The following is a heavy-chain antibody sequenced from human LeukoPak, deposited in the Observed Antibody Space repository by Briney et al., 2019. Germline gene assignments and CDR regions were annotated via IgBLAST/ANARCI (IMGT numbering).Heavy chain of an antibody. CDR1: GFTFSSFG. V-gene: IGHV3-33*01. J-gene: IGHJ5*02. D-gene: IGHD6-13*01. CDR3: VRGVGVSRFNYFDP. CDR2: IWYDASNK. Sequence: GGSLRLSCAASGFTFSSFGMHWVRQAPGKGLEWVAVIWYDASNKYYADSVKGRFTISRDNSKDTLFLQMNSLRDDDTAVYYCVRGVGVSRFNYFDPWGQGTLVIVSS.